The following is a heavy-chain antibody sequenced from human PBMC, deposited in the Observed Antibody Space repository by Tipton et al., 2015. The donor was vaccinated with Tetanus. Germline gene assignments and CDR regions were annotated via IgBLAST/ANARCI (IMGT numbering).Heavy chain of an antibody. D-gene: IGHD6-19*01. J-gene: IGHJ4*02. CDR3: ARLVKQWLAPEDF. V-gene: IGHV1-18*01. CDR1: GYSFIKYG. CDR2: DSGSSGNT. Sequence: QVQLVQSGPEVKKPGASVKASCQASGYSFIKYGINWVRQAPGQGLEWMGWDSGSSGNTNYAQKLQGRVTMTTDTSTNTAYMELRSLTSDDTAVYFCARLVKQWLAPEDFWGQGTLVTVSS.